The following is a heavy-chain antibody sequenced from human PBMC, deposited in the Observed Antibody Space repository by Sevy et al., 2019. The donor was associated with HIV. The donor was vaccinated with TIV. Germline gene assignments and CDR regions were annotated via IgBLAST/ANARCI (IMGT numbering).Heavy chain of an antibody. CDR1: GFSFSTYG. J-gene: IGHJ4*02. V-gene: IGHV3-30*18. CDR3: AKDGKAVLVGGTWSDY. CDR2: ISFDGNNK. D-gene: IGHD1-26*01. Sequence: GGSLRLSCATSGFSFSTYGIHWVRQAPGKGLEWVELISFDGNNKYYADSVKGRFSISRDNSKNTVFLQMNSLKIEDTAIYYCAKDGKAVLVGGTWSDYWGQGTLVTVSS.